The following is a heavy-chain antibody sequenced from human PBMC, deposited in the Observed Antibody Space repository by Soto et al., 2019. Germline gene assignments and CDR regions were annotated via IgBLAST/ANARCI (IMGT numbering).Heavy chain of an antibody. J-gene: IGHJ6*02. D-gene: IGHD3-16*01. CDR2: IIPIFGTA. V-gene: IGHV1-69*01. Sequence: QVQLVQSGAEVKKPGSSVKVSCKASGGTFSSYAISWVRQAPGQGLEWTGGIIPIFGTANYPQKFQGRVTITADESTSTAYMELSRLRPEDTAVYYCASRPYYYVRWNGMDVCGQGSTVTVSS. CDR3: ASRPYYYVRWNGMDV. CDR1: GGTFSSYA.